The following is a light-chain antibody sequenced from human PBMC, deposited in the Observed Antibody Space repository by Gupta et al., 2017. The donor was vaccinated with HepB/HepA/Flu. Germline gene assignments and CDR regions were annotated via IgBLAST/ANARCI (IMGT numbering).Light chain of an antibody. CDR1: QNINSY. Sequence: DIHMTQSPSSLSASVGDTVTITCRASQNINSYLNWYQHKPGKAPKLLIHTASSLKGGVPSRFSCSGSGTDFTLTIYNLQPEDFATYYCQQSYSVWSFGPGTKVEVK. CDR2: TAS. CDR3: QQSYSVWS. J-gene: IGKJ1*01. V-gene: IGKV1-39*01.